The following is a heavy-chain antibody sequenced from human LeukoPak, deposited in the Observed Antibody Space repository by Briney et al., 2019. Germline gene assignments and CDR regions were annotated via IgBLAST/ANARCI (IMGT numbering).Heavy chain of an antibody. Sequence: SETLSLTCTVSGGSISSSSYYWGWIRQPPGKGLEWIGSIYYSGSTYYNPSLKSRVTISVDTSKNQFSLKLSSVTAADTAVYYCARVKGAARYYYDSSGYDARRHFDYWGQGTLVTVSS. J-gene: IGHJ4*02. CDR1: GGSISSSSYY. CDR2: IYYSGST. V-gene: IGHV4-39*01. D-gene: IGHD3-22*01. CDR3: ARVKGAARYYYDSSGYDARRHFDY.